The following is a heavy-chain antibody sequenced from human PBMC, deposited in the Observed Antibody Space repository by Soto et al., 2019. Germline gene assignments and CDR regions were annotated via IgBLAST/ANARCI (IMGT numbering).Heavy chain of an antibody. CDR1: GFTFSSYA. Sequence: PGGSLRLSCAASGFTFSSYAMHWVRQAPGKGLEWVAVISYDGSNKYYADSVKGRFTISRDNSKNTLYLQMNSLRAEDTAVYYCAGGYLYDSSCYYPLLGYWGQGTLVTVSS. CDR3: AGGYLYDSSCYYPLLGY. J-gene: IGHJ4*02. CDR2: ISYDGSNK. V-gene: IGHV3-30-3*01. D-gene: IGHD3-22*01.